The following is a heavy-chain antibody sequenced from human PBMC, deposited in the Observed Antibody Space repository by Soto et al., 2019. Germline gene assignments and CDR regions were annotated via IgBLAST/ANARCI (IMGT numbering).Heavy chain of an antibody. Sequence: QVQLVESGGGMVQPGRTLRLSCAASGFTFSTYGMHWVRQAPGMGLEWVAVIWSHGSHKDYADSVKGRFTISRDNSKNSLYLQMNSLRVEVTAVYYCARAVGPFDYWGQGTLVTVSS. J-gene: IGHJ4*02. V-gene: IGHV3-33*01. CDR2: IWSHGSHK. CDR3: ARAVGPFDY. CDR1: GFTFSTYG. D-gene: IGHD1-26*01.